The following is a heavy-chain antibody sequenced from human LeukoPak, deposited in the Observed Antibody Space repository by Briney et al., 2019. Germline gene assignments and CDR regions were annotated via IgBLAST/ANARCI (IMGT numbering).Heavy chain of an antibody. CDR1: GFTFSSYW. V-gene: IGHV3-7*01. D-gene: IGHD6-13*01. CDR2: IKQDGSEK. Sequence: GGSLRLSCAASGFTFSSYWMSWVRQAPGKGLEWVANIKQDGSEKYYVDSVKGRFTISRDNAKNLLYLQMNSLRAEDTAVYYCARVGAAKPSNYYYMDVWGKGTTVTVSS. J-gene: IGHJ6*03. CDR3: ARVGAAKPSNYYYMDV.